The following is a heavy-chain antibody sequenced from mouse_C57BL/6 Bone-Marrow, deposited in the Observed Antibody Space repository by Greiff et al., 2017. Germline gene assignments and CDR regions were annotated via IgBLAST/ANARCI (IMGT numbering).Heavy chain of an antibody. CDR3: ARHPYGPLFAY. CDR2: INSDGGSYT. J-gene: IGHJ3*01. Sequence: EVMLVESGGGLVQPGESLKLSCESNEYEFPSHDMSWVRKTPEKRLELVAAINSDGGSYTYYPDSVKGRFTISRDNAKNTLYLQMSSLKSEDTAMYYCARHPYGPLFAYWGQGTLVTVSA. V-gene: IGHV5-2*03. D-gene: IGHD1-1*01. CDR1: EYEFPSHD.